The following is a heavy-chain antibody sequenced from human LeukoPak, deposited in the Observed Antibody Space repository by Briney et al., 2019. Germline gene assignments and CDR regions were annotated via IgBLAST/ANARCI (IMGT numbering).Heavy chain of an antibody. V-gene: IGHV3-23*01. CDR3: AKESAGYPDY. D-gene: IGHD1-26*01. CDR1: GFTFRSYA. Sequence: QTGGSLRLSCAASGFTFRSYAMSWVRQAPGKGLEWVSVSSGSGGSTYYANSVKGRFTISRDNFKNTLYLQMNSLRAEDTAVYYCAKESAGYPDYWGQGTLVTVSS. CDR2: SSGSGGST. J-gene: IGHJ4*02.